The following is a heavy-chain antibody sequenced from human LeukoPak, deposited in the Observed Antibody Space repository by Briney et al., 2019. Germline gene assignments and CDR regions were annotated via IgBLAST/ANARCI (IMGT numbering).Heavy chain of an antibody. CDR1: GFTFSSYA. D-gene: IGHD2-2*01. CDR3: ARLIRELVVLPAAIDY. V-gene: IGHV3-30*04. Sequence: GRSLRLSCAASGFTFSSYAMHWVRQAPGKGLEWVAVISYDGSNKYYADSVKGRFTISRDNSKNTLYLQMNSLRAEDTAVYYCARLIRELVVLPAAIDYWGQGTLVTVSS. CDR2: ISYDGSNK. J-gene: IGHJ4*02.